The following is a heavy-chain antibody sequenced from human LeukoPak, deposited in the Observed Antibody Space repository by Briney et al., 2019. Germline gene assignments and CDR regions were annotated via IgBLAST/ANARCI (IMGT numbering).Heavy chain of an antibody. D-gene: IGHD3-3*02. CDR2: MNPNSGNT. Sequence: GASVKVSCKASGYTFTSYDINWVRQATGQGLEWMGWMNPNSGNTGYAQKFQGRVTVTRNTSISTAYMELSRLRSDDTAVYYCAREALGDFDYWGQGTLVTVSS. CDR3: AREALGDFDY. J-gene: IGHJ4*02. V-gene: IGHV1-8*01. CDR1: GYTFTSYD.